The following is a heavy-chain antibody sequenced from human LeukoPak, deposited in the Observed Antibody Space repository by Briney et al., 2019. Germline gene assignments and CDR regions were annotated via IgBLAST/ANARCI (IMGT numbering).Heavy chain of an antibody. CDR1: GYTFTSYA. Sequence: ASVKVSCKASGYTFTSYAMNWVRQAPGQGLEWMGWINTNTGNPTYAQGFTGRFVFSLDTSVSTAYLQISSLKAEDTAVYYCASPPDLGYCSGGSCSTLDYYYYYGMDVWGQGTTVTVSS. CDR2: INTNTGNP. D-gene: IGHD2-15*01. J-gene: IGHJ6*02. CDR3: ASPPDLGYCSGGSCSTLDYYYYYGMDV. V-gene: IGHV7-4-1*02.